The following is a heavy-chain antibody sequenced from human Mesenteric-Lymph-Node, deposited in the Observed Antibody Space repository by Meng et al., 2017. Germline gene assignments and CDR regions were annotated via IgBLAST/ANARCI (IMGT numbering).Heavy chain of an antibody. Sequence: GGSLRLSCAASGFTFSSYAMSWVRQAPGKGLEWVSAITGSGGSTYYADSVRGRFTISRDNSKNTLYLQMNSLRADDTAVYYCARYLRLGELSLYRRMRPNDAFDIWGQGTMVTVSS. V-gene: IGHV3-23*01. CDR2: ITGSGGST. D-gene: IGHD3-16*02. CDR1: GFTFSSYA. J-gene: IGHJ3*02. CDR3: ARYLRLGELSLYRRMRPNDAFDI.